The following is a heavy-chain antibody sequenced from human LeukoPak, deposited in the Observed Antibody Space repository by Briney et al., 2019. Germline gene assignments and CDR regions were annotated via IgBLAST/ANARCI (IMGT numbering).Heavy chain of an antibody. CDR2: INPNSGGT. CDR3: ARVLTMLDAFDI. D-gene: IGHD2-2*01. Sequence: ASVKVSCKASGYTFTGYYMYWVRQAPGQGLEWMGWINPNSGGTNYEQEFQGRVPMTRATSISTAYMELSRLRSDDTAVYYCARVLTMLDAFDIWGQGTMVTVSS. V-gene: IGHV1-2*02. CDR1: GYTFTGYY. J-gene: IGHJ3*02.